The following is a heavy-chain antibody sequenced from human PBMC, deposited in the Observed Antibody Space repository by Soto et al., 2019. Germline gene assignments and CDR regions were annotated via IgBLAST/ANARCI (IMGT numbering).Heavy chain of an antibody. CDR2: IYYSGST. J-gene: IGHJ2*01. V-gene: IGHV4-31*03. CDR1: GASISGGGYY. Sequence: TLSLTCTVSGASISGGGYYCRWIRQHPGKGREWIGYIYYSGSTYYTPSHKSRVSISVDPSKKQFSLKLSSVTAADTAVYYCAAHLKTTMTVSWYLDLWGRGTLVTVSS. D-gene: IGHD4-17*01. CDR3: AAHLKTTMTVSWYLDL.